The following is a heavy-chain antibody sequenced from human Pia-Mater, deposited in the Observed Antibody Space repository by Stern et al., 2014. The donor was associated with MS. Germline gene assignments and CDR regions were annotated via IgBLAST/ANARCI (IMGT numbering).Heavy chain of an antibody. V-gene: IGHV3-30*18. Sequence: QDQLVQSGGGVVQPGRSLRLSCAASGFTFSSYGLHWVRQAPGKGLEWVAVISYDGSNKDYGYSVKGRFTISRDNSKNTVYLQINSLRAEDTAVYYCAKDTSPREYFYYGMDVWGQWTTVTVSS. J-gene: IGHJ6*02. CDR1: GFTFSSYG. D-gene: IGHD3-16*01. CDR3: AKDTSPREYFYYGMDV. CDR2: ISYDGSNK.